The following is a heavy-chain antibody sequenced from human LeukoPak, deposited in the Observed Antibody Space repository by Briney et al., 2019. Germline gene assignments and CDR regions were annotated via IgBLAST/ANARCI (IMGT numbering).Heavy chain of an antibody. V-gene: IGHV3-23*01. J-gene: IGHJ4*02. CDR3: AKDRSIGTYYTFDH. CDR1: GFTFSSYW. CDR2: ISASGAMT. D-gene: IGHD1-26*01. Sequence: GGSLRLSCAASGFTFSSYWMSWVRQAPRKGLEWVSSISASGAMTYYADSVKGRFTVSRDNSKNTLYLQMSRLTAADTAVYYCAKDRSIGTYYTFDHWGQGTLVTVSS.